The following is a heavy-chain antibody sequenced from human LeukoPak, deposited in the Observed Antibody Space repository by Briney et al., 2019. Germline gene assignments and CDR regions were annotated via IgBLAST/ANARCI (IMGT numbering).Heavy chain of an antibody. V-gene: IGHV4-59*01. CDR1: GGSISSYY. J-gene: IGHJ5*02. CDR3: PRYGCSGGSCPLYNWFDP. Sequence: SETLSLTCTVSGGSISSYYWSWTRQPPGKGLEWIGYIYYSGSTNYNPSLKSRVTISVDTSKNQFSLKLSSVTAADTAVYYCPRYGCSGGSCPLYNWFDPWGQGTLLTVSS. CDR2: IYYSGST. D-gene: IGHD2-15*01.